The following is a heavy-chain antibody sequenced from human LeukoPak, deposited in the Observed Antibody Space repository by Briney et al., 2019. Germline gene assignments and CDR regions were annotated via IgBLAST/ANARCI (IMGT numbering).Heavy chain of an antibody. CDR3: AKDQWLVRGTFDY. J-gene: IGHJ4*02. CDR1: GFTFTSYS. V-gene: IGHV3-23*01. Sequence: GGSLRLSCAASGFTFTSYSMNWVRQAPGKGLEWVSTISGGGGSTYYADSVKGRFTISRDNSKNTLYLQVNSLRAEDTAVYYCAKDQWLVRGTFDYWGQGTLVTVSS. D-gene: IGHD6-19*01. CDR2: ISGGGGST.